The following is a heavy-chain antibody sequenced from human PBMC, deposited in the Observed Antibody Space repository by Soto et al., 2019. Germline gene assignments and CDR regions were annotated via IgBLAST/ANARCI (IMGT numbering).Heavy chain of an antibody. CDR1: GFTFSSYG. J-gene: IGHJ4*02. V-gene: IGHV3-30*18. Sequence: GGSLRLSCAASGFTFSSYGMHWVRQAPGKGLEWVAVISYDGSNKYYADTVKGRFTISRDNSKNTLYLQMNSLRAEDTAVYYCAKDLFRYSSGSDYWGQGTLVTVSS. CDR2: ISYDGSNK. D-gene: IGHD6-19*01. CDR3: AKDLFRYSSGSDY.